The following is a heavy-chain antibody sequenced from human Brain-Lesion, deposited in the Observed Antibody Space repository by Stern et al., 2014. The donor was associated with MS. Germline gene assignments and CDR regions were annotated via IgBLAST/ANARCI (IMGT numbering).Heavy chain of an antibody. Sequence: VQLVQSGDEVKKHGASVKVSCKASGYTFSSYDITWVRPASGHGLEWMGWMNPYSGNTGYAQKFKGRVSMTSDPSISTVYMELTSLTSDDTAVYFCARAVRNQLLSEYWGQGTLVTVSS. V-gene: IGHV1-8*01. CDR2: MNPYSGNT. J-gene: IGHJ4*02. CDR3: ARAVRNQLLSEY. D-gene: IGHD2-2*01. CDR1: GYTFSSYD.